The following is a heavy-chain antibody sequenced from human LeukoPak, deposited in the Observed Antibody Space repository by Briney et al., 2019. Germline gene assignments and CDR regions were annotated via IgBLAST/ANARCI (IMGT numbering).Heavy chain of an antibody. CDR2: ISGSGGST. J-gene: IGHJ4*02. D-gene: IGHD5-18*01. CDR1: GFTFSSYA. Sequence: GGSLRLSCAASGFTFSSYAMSWVRQAPGKGLEWVSAISGSGGSTYYADSVKGRFTISRDNSKNTLYLQMNSLRAEDTAVHYCAKDREQLWLLGYFDYWGQGTLVTVSS. V-gene: IGHV3-23*01. CDR3: AKDREQLWLLGYFDY.